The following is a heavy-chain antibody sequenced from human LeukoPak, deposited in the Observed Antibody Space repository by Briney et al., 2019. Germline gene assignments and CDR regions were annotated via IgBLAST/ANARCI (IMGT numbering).Heavy chain of an antibody. Sequence: GGSLRLSCAASGFTFSTYWMHWVRQAPGKGLGWVSRKSDGSTNYADSVKGRFTISRDNAKNTVSLQMNSLRPEDTGVYYCARAPSEIGGYYPEYFRHWGQGTLVTVSS. J-gene: IGHJ1*01. CDR1: GFTFSTYW. CDR2: KSDGST. D-gene: IGHD3-22*01. CDR3: ARAPSEIGGYYPEYFRH. V-gene: IGHV3-74*01.